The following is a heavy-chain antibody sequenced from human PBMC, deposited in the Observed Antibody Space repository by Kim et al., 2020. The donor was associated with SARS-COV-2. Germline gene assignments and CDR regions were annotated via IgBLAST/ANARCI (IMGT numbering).Heavy chain of an antibody. Sequence: GGSLRLSCAASGLTVSRNYMTWVRQAPGKGLEWVSVIYSGGSTYYADSVKGRFTISRDNSKNTVYLQVNSLRAEDTAVYSCARVVRNFYDSSGYTWDGFDVWGQGTMVTVSS. CDR3: ARVVRNFYDSSGYTWDGFDV. J-gene: IGHJ3*01. V-gene: IGHV3-53*01. D-gene: IGHD3-22*01. CDR2: IYSGGST. CDR1: GLTVSRNY.